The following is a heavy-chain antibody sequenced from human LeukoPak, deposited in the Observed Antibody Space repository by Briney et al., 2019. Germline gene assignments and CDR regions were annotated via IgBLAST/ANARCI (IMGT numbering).Heavy chain of an antibody. CDR1: QFTFFDYA. V-gene: IGHV3-23*01. CDR3: ARSVLRFGYYMDV. CDR2: IGGSGDYT. D-gene: IGHD3-3*01. Sequence: PGGSLRLSCSASQFTFFDYAMTWVRQAPGKGLERVSGIGGSGDYTYYADSVKGRFTISRDNSKNTLYLQMNSLRAEDTAVYYCARSVLRFGYYMDVWGKGTTVTVSS. J-gene: IGHJ6*03.